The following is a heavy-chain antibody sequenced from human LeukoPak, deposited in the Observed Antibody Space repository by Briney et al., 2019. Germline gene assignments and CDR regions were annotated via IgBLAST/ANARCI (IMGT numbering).Heavy chain of an antibody. V-gene: IGHV3-23*01. D-gene: IGHD6-13*01. CDR1: GFTFSSYA. CDR2: ISGSGGST. CDR3: AKDIATHRRQQLAIDY. J-gene: IGHJ4*02. Sequence: GGSLRLSCAASGFTFSSYAMSWVRQAPGKGLEWVSAISGSGGSTYYADSVKGRFTISRDNSKNTLYLQMNSLRAEDTAVYYCAKDIATHRRQQLAIDYWGQGTLVTVSS.